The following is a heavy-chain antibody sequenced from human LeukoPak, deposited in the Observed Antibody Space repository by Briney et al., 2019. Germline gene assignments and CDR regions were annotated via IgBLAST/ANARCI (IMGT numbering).Heavy chain of an antibody. V-gene: IGHV3-30-3*01. CDR1: GFTFSSYA. J-gene: IGHJ4*02. CDR2: ISDDGSNK. CDR3: ARARSYSSPLDY. Sequence: GGSLRLSCAASGFTFSSYAMHWVRQAPGKGLEWVAVISDDGSNKYYADSVKGRFTISRDNSKNTLYLQMNSLGTEDTAVYHCARARSYSSPLDYWGQGTLVTVSS. D-gene: IGHD6-13*01.